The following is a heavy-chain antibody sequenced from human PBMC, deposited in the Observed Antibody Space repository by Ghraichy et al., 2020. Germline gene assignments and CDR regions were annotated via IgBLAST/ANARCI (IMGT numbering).Heavy chain of an antibody. J-gene: IGHJ1*01. D-gene: IGHD1-26*01. V-gene: IGHV3-23*01. CDR1: GFTFSSYA. Sequence: GGSLRLSCAASGFTFSSYAMSWVRQAPGKGLEWVSAISGSGGSTYYADSVKGRFTISRDNSKNTLYLQMNSLRAEDTAVYYCAKDLHLDSGSYWKSAEYFQHWGQGTLVTVSS. CDR3: AKDLHLDSGSYWKSAEYFQH. CDR2: ISGSGGST.